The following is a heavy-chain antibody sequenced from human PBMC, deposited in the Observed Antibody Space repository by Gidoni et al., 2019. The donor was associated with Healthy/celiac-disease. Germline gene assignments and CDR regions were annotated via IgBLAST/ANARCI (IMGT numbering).Heavy chain of an antibody. J-gene: IGHJ4*02. D-gene: IGHD6-19*01. CDR2: ISGSGGST. CDR1: GFTFSSYA. V-gene: IGHV3-23*01. CDR3: AGGGGGVAGIDY. Sequence: EVQLLESGGGLVQPGGSLRLSCAASGFTFSSYAMRWVRQAPGKGLEWVSAISGSGGSTYYADSVKGRFTISRDNSKNTLYLQMNSLRAEDTAVYYCAGGGGGVAGIDYWGQGTLVTVSS.